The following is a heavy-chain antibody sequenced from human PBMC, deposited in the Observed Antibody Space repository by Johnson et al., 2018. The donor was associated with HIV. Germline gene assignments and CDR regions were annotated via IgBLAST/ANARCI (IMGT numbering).Heavy chain of an antibody. D-gene: IGHD3-3*01. CDR1: GFTFSSYG. Sequence: QVQLVESGGGVVQPGRSLRLSCAASGFTFSSYGMHWVRQAPGKGLEWVAVISYDGSNKYYADSVKGRFTISRDNSKNTLYLQMNSLRAEDTAVYYCAREGRSGLDAFDIWGQGTMVTVSS. CDR3: AREGRSGLDAFDI. J-gene: IGHJ3*02. V-gene: IGHV3-30*03. CDR2: ISYDGSNK.